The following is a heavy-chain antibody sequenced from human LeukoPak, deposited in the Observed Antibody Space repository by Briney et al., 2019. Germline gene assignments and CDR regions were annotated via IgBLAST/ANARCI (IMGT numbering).Heavy chain of an antibody. J-gene: IGHJ4*02. Sequence: SETLSLTCTVSGGPISSYYWSWIRQPPGKGLEWIGYIYYSGNTIYNPSLKSRVTISIDTSKNQFSLRLSSVTAADTAVYYCARRRYNYDYWGQGTLVTVSS. CDR1: GGPISSYY. V-gene: IGHV4-59*01. D-gene: IGHD5-18*01. CDR3: ARRRYNYDY. CDR2: IYYSGNT.